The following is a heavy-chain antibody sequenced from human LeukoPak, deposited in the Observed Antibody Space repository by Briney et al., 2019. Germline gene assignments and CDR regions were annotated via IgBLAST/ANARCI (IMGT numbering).Heavy chain of an antibody. CDR1: GGSISSGGYY. J-gene: IGHJ5*02. D-gene: IGHD4-17*01. CDR3: ARRWTTVTTSWFDP. Sequence: SETLSLTCTVSGGSISSGGYYWAWNRQPPGKGPEWIGSIYYTGTTYYNPSLKSRVTIAVDTSKNQFSLKLSSVTAADTAVYYCARRWTTVTTSWFDPWGQGTLVTVSS. V-gene: IGHV4-39*01. CDR2: IYYTGTT.